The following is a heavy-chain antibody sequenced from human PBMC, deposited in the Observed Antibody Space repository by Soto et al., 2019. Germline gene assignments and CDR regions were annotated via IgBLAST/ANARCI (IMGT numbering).Heavy chain of an antibody. CDR1: GFTFSSYA. J-gene: IGHJ5*02. D-gene: IGHD2-15*01. V-gene: IGHV3-23*01. CDR3: AKGYCSGGSCYSNLFDP. Sequence: GGSLRLSRAASGFTFSSYAMSWLRQAPGKGLEWVSAISGSRGSTYYADSVKGRFTISRDNSKNTLYRQLNSLRAEDTAVYYCAKGYCSGGSCYSNLFDPWGQGTLVTVSS. CDR2: ISGSRGST.